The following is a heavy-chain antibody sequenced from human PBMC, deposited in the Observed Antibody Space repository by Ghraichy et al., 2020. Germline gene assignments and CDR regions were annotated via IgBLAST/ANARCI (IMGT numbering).Heavy chain of an antibody. CDR1: GGSFSGYY. D-gene: IGHD3-22*01. V-gene: IGHV4-34*01. Sequence: GGSFSGYYWSWIRQPPGKGLEWIGEINHSGSTNYNPSLKSRVTISVDTSKNQFSLKLSSVTAADTAVYYCARPRSGRYYYDSSGYYGKLFDYWGQGTLVTVSS. CDR2: INHSGST. CDR3: ARPRSGRYYYDSSGYYGKLFDY. J-gene: IGHJ4*02.